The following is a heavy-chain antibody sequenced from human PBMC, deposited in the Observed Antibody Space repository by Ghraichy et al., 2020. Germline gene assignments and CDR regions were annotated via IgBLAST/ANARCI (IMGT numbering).Heavy chain of an antibody. CDR3: ARGSRYLYYGMDV. CDR2: INHSGST. D-gene: IGHD1-14*01. CDR1: GGSFSGYY. J-gene: IGHJ6*02. Sequence: SQTLSLTCAVYGGSFSGYYWSWIRQPPGKGLEWIGEINHSGSTNYNPSLKSRVTISVDTSKNQFSLKLSSVTAADTAVYYCARGSRYLYYGMDVWGQGTTVTVSS. V-gene: IGHV4-34*01.